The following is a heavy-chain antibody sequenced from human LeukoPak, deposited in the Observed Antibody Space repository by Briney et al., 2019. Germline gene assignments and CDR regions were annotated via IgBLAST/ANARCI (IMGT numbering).Heavy chain of an antibody. CDR1: EFTFSSYA. V-gene: IGHV3-23*01. Sequence: GGSLRLSCAASEFTFSSYAMTWVRQAPGKGLEWVSAVSGSGGSTYSADSVKGRFTISRDNSKNTLYLQINSLRAEDTAVYYCARDGTAMVITNGYFDYWGQGTLVTVSS. J-gene: IGHJ4*02. D-gene: IGHD5-18*01. CDR3: ARDGTAMVITNGYFDY. CDR2: VSGSGGST.